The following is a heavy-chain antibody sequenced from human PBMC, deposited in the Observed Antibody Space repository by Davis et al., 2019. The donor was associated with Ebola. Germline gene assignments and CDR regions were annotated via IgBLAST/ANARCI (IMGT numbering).Heavy chain of an antibody. CDR3: ARDKIVGATWFDR. CDR1: GFTFSDYY. Sequence: PGGSLRLSCAASGFTFSDYYMSWIRQAPGKGLEWVANIKQDGSEKYYVDSVKGRFTISRDNAKNSLYLQMNSLRAEDTAVYYCARDKIVGATWFDRWGQGTLVTVSS. J-gene: IGHJ5*02. V-gene: IGHV3-7*03. D-gene: IGHD1-26*01. CDR2: IKQDGSEK.